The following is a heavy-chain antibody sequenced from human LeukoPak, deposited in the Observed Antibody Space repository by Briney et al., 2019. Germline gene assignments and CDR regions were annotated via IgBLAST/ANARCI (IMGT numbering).Heavy chain of an antibody. J-gene: IGHJ4*02. D-gene: IGHD7-27*01. CDR3: ARDHNWGPDY. Sequence: EASVKVSCKALGYTFTDHYFHWLRQAPGQGLEWMGWIHPGRGDTNIAQKFQGRVSLTRDMSISTAYMELSRLTSDDTAVYYCARDHNWGPDYWGQGTLVSVSS. CDR1: GYTFTDHY. CDR2: IHPGRGDT. V-gene: IGHV1-2*02.